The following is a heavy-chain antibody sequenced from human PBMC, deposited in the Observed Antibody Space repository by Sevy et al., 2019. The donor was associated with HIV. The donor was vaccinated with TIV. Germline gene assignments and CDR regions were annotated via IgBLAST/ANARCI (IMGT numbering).Heavy chain of an antibody. J-gene: IGHJ4*02. CDR1: GFIFSNYN. Sequence: GGSLRLSCAASGFIFSNYNMNWVRQAPGKGLEWVSAISSSSSYIYYADSVKGRFTISRDNAKNSLYLQMNSLRAEDTAVYYCAGENYYDSECYRFDYWGQGTLVTVSS. CDR2: ISSSSSYI. D-gene: IGHD3-22*01. V-gene: IGHV3-21*01. CDR3: AGENYYDSECYRFDY.